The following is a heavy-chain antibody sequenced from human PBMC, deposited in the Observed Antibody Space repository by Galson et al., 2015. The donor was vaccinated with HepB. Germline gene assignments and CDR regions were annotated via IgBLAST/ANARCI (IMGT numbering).Heavy chain of an antibody. J-gene: IGHJ6*02. CDR3: TRDPRDSSPRGTLGMDV. V-gene: IGHV3-49*03. CDR1: GFTFGDYA. Sequence: LRLSCAASGFTFGDYAMSWFRQAPGKGLEWVGFIRSKAYGGTTEYAASVKGRFTISRDDSKSIAYLQMNSLKAEDTAVYYCTRDPRDSSPRGTLGMDVWGQGTTVTVSS. CDR2: IRSKAYGGTT. D-gene: IGHD3-22*01.